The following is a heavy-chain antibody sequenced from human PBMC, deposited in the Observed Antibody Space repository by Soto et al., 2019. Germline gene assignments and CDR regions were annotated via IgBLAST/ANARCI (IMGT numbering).Heavy chain of an antibody. CDR3: ARVEAEDYIWGSYRISRDAFDI. D-gene: IGHD3-16*02. CDR2: ISSSGSTI. Sequence: GGSLRLSCAASGFTFSDYYMSWIRQAPGKGLEWVSYISSSGSTIYYADSVKGRFTISRDNAKNSLYLQMNSLRAEDTAVYYCARVEAEDYIWGSYRISRDAFDIWGQGTMVTVSS. J-gene: IGHJ3*02. V-gene: IGHV3-11*01. CDR1: GFTFSDYY.